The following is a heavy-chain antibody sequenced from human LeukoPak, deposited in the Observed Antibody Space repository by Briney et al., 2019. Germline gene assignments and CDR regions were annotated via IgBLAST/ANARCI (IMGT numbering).Heavy chain of an antibody. Sequence: SVKVSCKASGGTFSSYAISWVRQAPGQGLEWMGGIIPIFGTANYAQKFQGRVTITTDESTSTAYMELSSLRSEDTAVYYGASGLGELGFDYWGQGTLITVSP. V-gene: IGHV1-69*05. CDR2: IIPIFGTA. CDR1: GGTFSSYA. J-gene: IGHJ4*02. CDR3: ASGLGELGFDY. D-gene: IGHD3-10*01.